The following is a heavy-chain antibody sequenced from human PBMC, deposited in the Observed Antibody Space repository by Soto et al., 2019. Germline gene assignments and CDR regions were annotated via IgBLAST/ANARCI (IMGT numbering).Heavy chain of an antibody. CDR1: GYTFTSYG. D-gene: IGHD2-2*01. J-gene: IGHJ4*02. CDR2: ISAYNGNT. V-gene: IGHV1-18*04. Sequence: SVKVSCKSSGYTFTSYGISWVRYAAGQGLEWIGWISAYNGNTNYAQKLQGRVTMTTDTSTSTAYMELRSLRSDDTAVYYCARDCSSTSCLYFDYWGQGTLVTVSS. CDR3: ARDCSSTSCLYFDY.